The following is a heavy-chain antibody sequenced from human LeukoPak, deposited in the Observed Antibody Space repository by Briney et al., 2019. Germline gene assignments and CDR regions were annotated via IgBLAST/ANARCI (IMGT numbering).Heavy chain of an antibody. J-gene: IGHJ5*02. V-gene: IGHV1-2*06. CDR1: GYTFTGYY. Sequence: ASVKVSCKASGYTFTGYYMHWVRQAPGQGLEWMGRVNPNSGGTNYAQKFQGRVTMTRDTSISTAYMELSRLRSDDTAVYYCASGYCSGCNWFDPWGQGTLVTVSS. D-gene: IGHD2-15*01. CDR3: ASGYCSGCNWFDP. CDR2: VNPNSGGT.